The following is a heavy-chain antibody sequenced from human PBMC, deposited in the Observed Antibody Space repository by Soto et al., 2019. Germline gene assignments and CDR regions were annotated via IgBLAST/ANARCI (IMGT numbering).Heavy chain of an antibody. J-gene: IGHJ4*02. V-gene: IGHV3-23*01. CDR3: AKAMTPVTSPKSSLHY. CDR2: ISGSGAST. Sequence: EVQLLESGGDLVQPGGSLRLSCEASEFTFSTYAMSWVRQAPGKGLEWISGISGSGASTYYADVVRGRFTISRDNSKNTLYLQMNSLTAEDTALYYCAKAMTPVTSPKSSLHYWGQGTLVTVSS. D-gene: IGHD4-17*01. CDR1: EFTFSTYA.